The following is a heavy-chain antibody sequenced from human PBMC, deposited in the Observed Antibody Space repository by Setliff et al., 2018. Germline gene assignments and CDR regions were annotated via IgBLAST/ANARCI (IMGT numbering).Heavy chain of an antibody. D-gene: IGHD3-16*01. CDR3: ARVGVFGGGYFDS. J-gene: IGHJ4*02. V-gene: IGHV3-48*01. Sequence: GGSLRLPCAASGFSFNGYPMNGVRQAPGRGLEWVSYISSTSSSIYYADSVKGRFTISRDNAKNSLYLQMDSLRAEDTAVYYCARVGVFGGGYFDSWGQGTLVTVSS. CDR2: ISSTSSSI. CDR1: GFSFNGYP.